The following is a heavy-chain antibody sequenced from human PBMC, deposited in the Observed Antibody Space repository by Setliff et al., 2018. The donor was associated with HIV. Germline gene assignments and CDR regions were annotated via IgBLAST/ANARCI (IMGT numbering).Heavy chain of an antibody. CDR1: GGSISSSNW. V-gene: IGHV4-4*02. CDR3: TIPASSLAPN. Sequence: SETLSLTCAVSGGSISSSNWWSWIRQSPEKGLEWIGEINHSGSTNYKPSLKSRVTISVDKSKNQFSLKLSSVTAADTAVYYCTIPASSLAPNWGRGTLVTVSS. CDR2: INHSGST. J-gene: IGHJ4*02.